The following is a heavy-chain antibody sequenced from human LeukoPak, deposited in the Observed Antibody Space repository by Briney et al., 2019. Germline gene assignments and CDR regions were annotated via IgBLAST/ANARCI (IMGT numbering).Heavy chain of an antibody. CDR1: GFTFSSYA. J-gene: IGHJ6*02. D-gene: IGHD4-17*01. V-gene: IGHV3-30-3*01. CDR2: ISYDGSNK. Sequence: GGSLRLSCAASGFTFSSYAMHWVRQAPGKGLEWVAVISYDGSNKYYADSVKGRFTISRDNSKNTLYLQMNSLRAEDTAVYYCARDMAVTTWGYYYGMDVWGQGTTVTVYS. CDR3: ARDMAVTTWGYYYGMDV.